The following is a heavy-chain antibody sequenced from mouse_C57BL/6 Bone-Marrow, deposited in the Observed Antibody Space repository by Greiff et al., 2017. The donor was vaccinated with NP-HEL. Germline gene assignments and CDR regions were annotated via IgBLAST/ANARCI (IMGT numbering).Heavy chain of an antibody. CDR2: INPSTGGT. V-gene: IGHV1-43*01. D-gene: IGHD1-1*01. Sequence: VQLKQSGPELVKPGASVKISCKASGYSFTGYYMHWVKQSSEKSLEWIGEINPSTGGTSYNQKFKGKATLTVDKSSSTAYMQLKSLTSEDSAVYYCASPYYYGSSYRYWYFDVWGTGTTVTVSS. CDR1: GYSFTGYY. J-gene: IGHJ1*03. CDR3: ASPYYYGSSYRYWYFDV.